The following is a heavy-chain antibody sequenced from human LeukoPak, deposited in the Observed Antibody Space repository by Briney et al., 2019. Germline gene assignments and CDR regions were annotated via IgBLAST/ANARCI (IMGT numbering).Heavy chain of an antibody. D-gene: IGHD2-15*01. J-gene: IGHJ4*02. CDR3: ARGAKYCSGGTCYSRNFDF. CDR2: TYYRSKWSS. Sequence: SQTLSLTCAISGDSVSNNSAAWNWIRQSPSRGLKWLGWTYYRSKWSSASGVSVKGRVTIDPDTSKNQFSLHLISVTSDDTAVYYCARGAKYCSGGTCYSRNFDFWGQGTLVTVSS. V-gene: IGHV6-1*01. CDR1: GDSVSNNSAA.